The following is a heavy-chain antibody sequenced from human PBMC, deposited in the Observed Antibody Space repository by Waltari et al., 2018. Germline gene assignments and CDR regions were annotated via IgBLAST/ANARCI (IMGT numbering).Heavy chain of an antibody. J-gene: IGHJ3*02. CDR2: IYTSGIT. CDR1: GGSISSGSYY. V-gene: IGHV4-61*02. CDR3: ARADSGSYSWHI. Sequence: QVQLQESGPGLVKPSQTLSLTCTVSGGSISSGSYYWSWIRQPAGKGLEWIGRIYTSGITNYNPSLKSRVTISVDTSKNQFSLKLSSVTAADTAVYYCARADSGSYSWHIWGQGTMVTVSS. D-gene: IGHD1-26*01.